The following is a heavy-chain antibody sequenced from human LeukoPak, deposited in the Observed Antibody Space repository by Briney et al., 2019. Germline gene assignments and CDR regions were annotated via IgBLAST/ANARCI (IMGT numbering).Heavy chain of an antibody. V-gene: IGHV1-18*01. CDR1: GYTFTSYG. J-gene: IGHJ4*02. CDR2: ISAYNGNT. D-gene: IGHD3-22*01. Sequence: ASVKVSCKASGYTFTSYGISWVRQAPGQGLEWMGWISAYNGNTNYAQKLQGRVTMTTDTSTSTAYMELRSLRSDDTAVYYCASVNYYDSSGYYYLDYWGQGTLVTVSS. CDR3: ASVNYYDSSGYYYLDY.